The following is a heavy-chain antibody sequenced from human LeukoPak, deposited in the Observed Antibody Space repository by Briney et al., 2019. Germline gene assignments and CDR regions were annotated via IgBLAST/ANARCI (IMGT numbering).Heavy chain of an antibody. J-gene: IGHJ4*02. Sequence: PGGSLRVSCVASGFSLSSYSINWIRQAPGKGLEWVSYISPSSGNIYYLDSVQGRFTVSRDNDRNSLFLQIDSPTAEDTAVYFCVRDKGNYFDYCDQGALVTVSS. V-gene: IGHV3-48*01. CDR1: GFSLSSYS. CDR3: VRDKGNYFDY. CDR2: ISPSSGNI.